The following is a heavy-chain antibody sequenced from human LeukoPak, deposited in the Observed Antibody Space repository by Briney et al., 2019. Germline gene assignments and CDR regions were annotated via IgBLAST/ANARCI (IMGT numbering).Heavy chain of an antibody. CDR2: ISYDGSNK. J-gene: IGHJ3*02. CDR1: GFTFSSYA. D-gene: IGHD2-2*02. V-gene: IGHV3-30-3*01. Sequence: GGSLRLSCAASGFTFSSYAMHWVRQAPGKGLEWVAVISYDGSNKYYADSVKGRFTISRDNSKNTLYLQMNSLRAEDTAVYYCARDEVVPAAIWAFDIWGQGTMVTVSS. CDR3: ARDEVVPAAIWAFDI.